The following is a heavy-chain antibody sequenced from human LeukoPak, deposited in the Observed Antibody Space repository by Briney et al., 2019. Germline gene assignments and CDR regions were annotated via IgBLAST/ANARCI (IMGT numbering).Heavy chain of an antibody. CDR2: ISAYNGNT. J-gene: IGHJ4*02. V-gene: IGHV1-18*04. CDR3: AREGRTGTTNREKNFDY. Sequence: ASVKVSCKASGYTFTGYYMHWVRQAPGQGLEWMGWISAYNGNTNYAQKLQGRVTMTTDTSTSTAYMELRSLRSDDTAVYYCAREGRTGTTNREKNFDYWGQGTLVTVSS. CDR1: GYTFTGYY. D-gene: IGHD1-1*01.